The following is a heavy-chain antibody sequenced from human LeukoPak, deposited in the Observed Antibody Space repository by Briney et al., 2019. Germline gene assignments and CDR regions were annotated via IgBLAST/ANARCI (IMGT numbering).Heavy chain of an antibody. Sequence: GGSLRLSCAASKFTVSSNYMSWVRQAPGKGLKWVSLIHSGGSTYYADSVKGRFTISRDNSKNTLYLQMNSLRAEDTAVYYCAKEGRGGFDIWGQGTMVTVSS. CDR3: AKEGRGGFDI. CDR1: KFTVSSNY. CDR2: IHSGGST. J-gene: IGHJ3*02. D-gene: IGHD3-16*01. V-gene: IGHV3-66*01.